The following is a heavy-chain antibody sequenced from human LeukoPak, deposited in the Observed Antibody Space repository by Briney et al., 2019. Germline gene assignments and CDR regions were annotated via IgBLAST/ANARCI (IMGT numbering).Heavy chain of an antibody. CDR3: ARDRVGATPTNWFDP. CDR2: INPNSGGT. D-gene: IGHD1-26*01. J-gene: IGHJ5*02. Sequence: GASVKVSCKASGYTFTGYYMHWVRQAPGQGLEWMGWINPNSGGTNYAQKFQGRVTMTRETSISTAYMELSRLRSDDTAVYYCARDRVGATPTNWFDPWGQGTLVTVSS. CDR1: GYTFTGYY. V-gene: IGHV1-2*02.